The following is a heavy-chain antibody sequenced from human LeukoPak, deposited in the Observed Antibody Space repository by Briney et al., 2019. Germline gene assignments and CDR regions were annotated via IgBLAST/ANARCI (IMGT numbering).Heavy chain of an antibody. D-gene: IGHD6-13*01. CDR1: GFTFSSYS. J-gene: IGHJ6*04. V-gene: IGHV3-21*01. CDR2: SSSSSSYI. Sequence: AGGSLRLSCAASGFTFSSYSMNWVRQAPGKGLEWVSSSSSSSSYIYYADSVKGRFTISRDNAKNSLYLQMNSLRAEDTAVYYCAREGIAAAGTYYYYGTDVWGKGTTVTVPS. CDR3: AREGIAAAGTYYYYGTDV.